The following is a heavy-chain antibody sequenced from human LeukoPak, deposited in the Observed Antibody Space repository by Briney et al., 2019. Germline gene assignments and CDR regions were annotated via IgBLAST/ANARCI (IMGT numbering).Heavy chain of an antibody. V-gene: IGHV3-74*01. CDR3: ARVIREGSFDV. Sequence: PGGSLRLSCAASGFTFSNYWMHWVRQAPGKGLVWVSRIISDGSSTNYADSVKGRFTISRDNAKDTLYLQMNSLRAEDTAVYYCARVIREGSFDVWGQGTMVTVPS. D-gene: IGHD3-10*01. CDR2: IISDGSST. CDR1: GFTFSNYW. J-gene: IGHJ3*01.